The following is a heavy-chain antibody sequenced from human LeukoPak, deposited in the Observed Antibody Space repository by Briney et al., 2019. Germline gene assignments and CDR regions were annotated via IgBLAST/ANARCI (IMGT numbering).Heavy chain of an antibody. Sequence: PSETLSLTCTVSNASISSYYWTWIRQPPGKGLEWIGYIYHSGTPKYNPSLKSRVAISVDMSKNQVSPKLTSVTDADTAVYYCARRAPYYNYYMDVWGKGTTVTVSS. CDR3: ARRAPYYNYYMDV. CDR2: IYHSGTP. V-gene: IGHV4-59*08. CDR1: NASISSYY. J-gene: IGHJ6*03. D-gene: IGHD1-14*01.